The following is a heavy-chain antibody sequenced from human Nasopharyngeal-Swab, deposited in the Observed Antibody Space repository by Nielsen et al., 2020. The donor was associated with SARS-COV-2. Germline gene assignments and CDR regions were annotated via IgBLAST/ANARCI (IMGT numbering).Heavy chain of an antibody. Sequence: GESLKISCAASGFTFSSYWMHWVRKAPGKGLEWVAVIWYDGSNKYYADSVKGRFTISRDNSKNTLCLQMNSLRAEDTAVYYCARGNRPVAFDIWGQGTMVTVSS. D-gene: IGHD2/OR15-2a*01. CDR1: GFTFSSYW. J-gene: IGHJ3*02. CDR2: IWYDGSNK. CDR3: ARGNRPVAFDI. V-gene: IGHV3-33*08.